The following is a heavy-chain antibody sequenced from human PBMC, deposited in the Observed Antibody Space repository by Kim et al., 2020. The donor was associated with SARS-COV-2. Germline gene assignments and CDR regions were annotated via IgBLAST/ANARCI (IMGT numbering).Heavy chain of an antibody. J-gene: IGHJ3*02. V-gene: IGHV1-69*01. Sequence: DHAQRFQGRVMITADESTSTTYMELSSLRSEDSAVYYCASSNTKEDAFDIWGQGTMVTVSS. D-gene: IGHD2-2*01. CDR3: ASSNTKEDAFDI.